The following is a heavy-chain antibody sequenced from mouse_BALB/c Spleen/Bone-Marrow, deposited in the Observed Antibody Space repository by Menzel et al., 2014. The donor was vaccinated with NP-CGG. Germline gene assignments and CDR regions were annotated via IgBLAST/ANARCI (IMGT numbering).Heavy chain of an antibody. D-gene: IGHD3-1*01. CDR2: INYSGIT. Sequence: EVQLQQSGPGLVKPSQSLSLTCTVTGYSIISDYAWNWIRQFPGNKLEWMGYINYSGITYYNPSLKSRISITRDTSKNQFFLQLNSVTTEDTATYYCARSRAVYSDYWGQGTTLTVSS. CDR3: ARSRAVYSDY. J-gene: IGHJ2*01. CDR1: GYSIISDYA. V-gene: IGHV3-2*02.